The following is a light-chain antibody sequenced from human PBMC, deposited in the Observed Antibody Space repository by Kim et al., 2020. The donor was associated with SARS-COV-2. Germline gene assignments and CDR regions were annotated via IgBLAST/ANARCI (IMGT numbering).Light chain of an antibody. CDR1: NSNIGSNT. Sequence: GQRVTISCSGSNSNIGSNTVNWYQQLPGTAPKPLISTNNQRPSGVPDRFSGSKSGASASLAISGLQSEDEADYYCAAWDDSLNGVVFGGGTQLTVL. CDR2: TNN. J-gene: IGLJ2*01. V-gene: IGLV1-44*01. CDR3: AAWDDSLNGVV.